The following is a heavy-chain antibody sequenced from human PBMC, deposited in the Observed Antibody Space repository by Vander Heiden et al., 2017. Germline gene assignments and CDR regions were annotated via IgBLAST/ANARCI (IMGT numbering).Heavy chain of an antibody. CDR3: ARGPKSRDGYNLEYYFDY. Sequence: QVQLVESGGGGVQPGRSLRPSCAAPGLTFSRYPKRWVRRAPGKGLEWVAVIANDGTNKYYADSVKGRFTISRDNSKNTLYLQMNSLRAEDTAVYYCARGPKSRDGYNLEYYFDYWGQGTLVTVSS. CDR1: GLTFSRYP. CDR2: IANDGTNK. J-gene: IGHJ4*02. V-gene: IGHV3-30-3*01. D-gene: IGHD5-12*01.